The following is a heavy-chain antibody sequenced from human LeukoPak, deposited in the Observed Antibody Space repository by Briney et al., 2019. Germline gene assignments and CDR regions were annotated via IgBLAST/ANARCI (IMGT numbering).Heavy chain of an antibody. CDR1: GASITSYY. J-gene: IGHJ6*03. V-gene: IGHV4-4*07. Sequence: SETLSLTCTVSGASITSYYWSWIRQTAGKGLEWIGRIYASGSTTYNPSLKSRVTMAVDTSETQFSLKLSSVTAADTAVYYCARHQRITMVRGVKGYYYYMDVWGKGTTVTISS. CDR2: IYASGST. D-gene: IGHD3-10*01. CDR3: ARHQRITMVRGVKGYYYYMDV.